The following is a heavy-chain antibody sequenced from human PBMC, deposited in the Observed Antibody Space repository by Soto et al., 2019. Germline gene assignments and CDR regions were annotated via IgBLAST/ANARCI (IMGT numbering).Heavy chain of an antibody. Sequence: GGSLRLSCAASGFTFSSYAMSWVRQAPGKGLEWVSAISGSGGSTYYADSVKGRFTISRDNSKNTLYLQMNSLRAEDTAVYYCANQPGRVNIVGFDYWGQGTLVTVSS. J-gene: IGHJ4*02. D-gene: IGHD5-12*01. V-gene: IGHV3-23*01. CDR3: ANQPGRVNIVGFDY. CDR1: GFTFSSYA. CDR2: ISGSGGST.